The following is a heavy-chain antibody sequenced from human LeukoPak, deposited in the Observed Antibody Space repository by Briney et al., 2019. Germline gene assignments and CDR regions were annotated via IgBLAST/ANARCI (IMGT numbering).Heavy chain of an antibody. CDR3: ARARRDQDAFDI. CDR2: MNPNSGNT. V-gene: IGHV1-8*01. J-gene: IGHJ3*02. Sequence: ASVKVSCKASGYTFTSYDINWVRQAPGQGLEWMGWMNPNSGNTGYAQKFQGRVTMTRNTSISTAYVELSSLRSEDTAAYYCARARRDQDAFDIWGQGTMVTVSS. CDR1: GYTFTSYD.